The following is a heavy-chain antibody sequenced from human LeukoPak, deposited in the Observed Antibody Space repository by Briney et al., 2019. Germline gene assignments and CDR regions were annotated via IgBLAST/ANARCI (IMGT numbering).Heavy chain of an antibody. J-gene: IGHJ4*02. CDR3: ARGGLIAVAGSRDAFGI. Sequence: ASVKVSCKASGYTFTGYYMHWVRQAPGQGLEWMGWINPNSGGTNYAQKFQGWVTMTRDTSISTAYMELSRLRSDDTAVYYCARGGLIAVAGSRDAFGIWGQGTLVTVSS. CDR2: INPNSGGT. CDR1: GYTFTGYY. D-gene: IGHD6-19*01. V-gene: IGHV1-2*04.